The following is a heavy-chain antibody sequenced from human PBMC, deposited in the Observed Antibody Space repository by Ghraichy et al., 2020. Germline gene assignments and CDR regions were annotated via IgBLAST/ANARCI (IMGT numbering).Heavy chain of an antibody. V-gene: IGHV3-7*01. D-gene: IGHD4-17*01. CDR1: GFIFSSYC. CDR3: ARKSVLHGDYYNVFDY. CDR2: IKQDGSEK. Sequence: GESLNISCVASGFIFSSYCMCWVRQVPGKGLEWVANIKQDGSEKYYVDSLRGRFTISRDNAKNSLYLQRNSLRAEDTAVYYCARKSVLHGDYYNVFDYWRQRTLVTVSS. J-gene: IGHJ4*02.